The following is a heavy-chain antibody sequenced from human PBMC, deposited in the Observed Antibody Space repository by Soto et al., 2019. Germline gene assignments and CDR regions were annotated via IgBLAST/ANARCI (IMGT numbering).Heavy chain of an antibody. J-gene: IGHJ6*03. CDR2: ISSSSSTI. CDR3: AREGAVWYCSGGSCPHMDV. D-gene: IGHD2-15*01. Sequence: GGSLRLSCAASGFTFSSYSMNWVRQAPGKGLEWVSYISSSSSTIYYADSVKGRFTISRDNAKNSLYLQMNSLRAEDTAVYYCAREGAVWYCSGGSCPHMDVWGKGTTVTVSS. V-gene: IGHV3-48*01. CDR1: GFTFSSYS.